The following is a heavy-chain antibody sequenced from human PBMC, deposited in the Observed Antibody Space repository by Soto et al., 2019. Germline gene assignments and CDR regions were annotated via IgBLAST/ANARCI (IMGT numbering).Heavy chain of an antibody. Sequence: HVQLVQSGAEVKKPGSSVKVSCKASGVTFSSYAISGVRQAPGQGLGWMGGIIPILGTANYAQKFKGRVTINADESTRTAYMELSSLRSEDTAVYYCARPPSQAYYYGMDVWGKGNTVNVSS. V-gene: IGHV1-69*12. CDR3: ARPPSQAYYYGMDV. CDR2: IIPILGTA. J-gene: IGHJ6*04. CDR1: GVTFSSYA.